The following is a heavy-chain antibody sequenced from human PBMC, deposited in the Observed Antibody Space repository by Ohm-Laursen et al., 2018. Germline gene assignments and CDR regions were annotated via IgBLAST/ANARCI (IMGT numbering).Heavy chain of an antibody. J-gene: IGHJ3*01. Sequence: SLRLSCAASGFTFTSHWMHWVRQAPGKGLVWVSSINSDGRVTNYADSVKGRYTISRDNAYSTLYLQMKSLRVEDTSVYYCVRDRRLRSYAFDLWGLGTRVTVS. CDR2: INSDGRVT. CDR3: VRDRRLRSYAFDL. V-gene: IGHV3-74*01. D-gene: IGHD4-17*01. CDR1: GFTFTSHW.